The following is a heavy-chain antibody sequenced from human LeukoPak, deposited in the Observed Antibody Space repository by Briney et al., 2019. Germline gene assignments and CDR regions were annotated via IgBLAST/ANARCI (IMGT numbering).Heavy chain of an antibody. J-gene: IGHJ4*02. CDR2: IKSKSDGGTI. V-gene: IGHV3-15*01. Sequence: GSLRLSCVGSGFTFSDAWMSWVRQAPGKGLEWVGRIKSKSDGGTIDYAAPVKGRFTISRDDSRNTLYLQMNSLKTEDTAVYYCTTRRQDGWWGQGTLVTVS. CDR3: TTRRQDGW. D-gene: IGHD2-15*01. CDR1: GFTFSDAW.